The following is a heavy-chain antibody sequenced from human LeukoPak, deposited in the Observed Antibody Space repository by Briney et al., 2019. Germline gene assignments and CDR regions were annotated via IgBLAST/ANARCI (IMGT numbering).Heavy chain of an antibody. CDR1: GYTFTSYA. CDR3: ARGSVMITFGVDY. V-gene: IGHV1-3*01. J-gene: IGHJ4*02. CDR2: INAGNGNT. Sequence: GASVKVSCKASGYTFTSYAIHWVRQAPGQRLEWMGWINAGNGNTKYSQKFQGRVTITRDTSASTAYMELSSLRSEDTAVYYCARGSVMITFGVDYWGQGTLVTVSS. D-gene: IGHD3-16*01.